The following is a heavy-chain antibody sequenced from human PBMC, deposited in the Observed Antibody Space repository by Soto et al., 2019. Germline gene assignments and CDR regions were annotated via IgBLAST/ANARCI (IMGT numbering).Heavy chain of an antibody. V-gene: IGHV1-69*13. D-gene: IGHD2-15*01. CDR1: GGTFSSYA. J-gene: IGHJ4*02. CDR2: IIPIFGTA. Sequence: SVKVSCKASGGTFSSYAISWVRQAPGQGLEWMGGIIPIFGTANYAQKFQGRVTITADESTSTAYMELSSLRSEDTAVYYCARDTEYCSGGSCYGRGVDYWGQGTLVTVSS. CDR3: ARDTEYCSGGSCYGRGVDY.